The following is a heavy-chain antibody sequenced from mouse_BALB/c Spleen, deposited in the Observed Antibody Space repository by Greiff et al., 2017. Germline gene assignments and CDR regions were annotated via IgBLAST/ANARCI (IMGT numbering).Heavy chain of an antibody. V-gene: IGHV1S81*02. J-gene: IGHJ1*01. CDR1: GYTFTSYY. D-gene: IGHD1-1*01. CDR2: INPSNGGT. CDR3: TRSYYGSSYRGYFDV. Sequence: QVQLQQSGAELVKPGASVKLSCKASGYTFTSYYMYWVKQRPGQGLEWIGEINPSNGGTNFNEKFKSKATLTVDKSSSTAYMQLSSLTSEDSAVYYCTRSYYGSSYRGYFDVWGAGTTVTVSS.